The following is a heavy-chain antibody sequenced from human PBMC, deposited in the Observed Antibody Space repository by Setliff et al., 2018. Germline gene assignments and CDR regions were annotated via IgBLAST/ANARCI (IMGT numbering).Heavy chain of an antibody. V-gene: IGHV4-61*08. CDR3: ARVTGFSYMDV. CDR1: GGSISSGGYY. D-gene: IGHD3-3*01. CDR2: IYYSGST. Sequence: SETLSLTCTVSGGSISSGGYYWSWIRQHPGKGLEWIGYIYYSGSTNYNPSLKSRVTISVDKSKNQFSLKLNSVTGADTAAYYCARVTGFSYMDVWGKGTTVTV. J-gene: IGHJ6*03.